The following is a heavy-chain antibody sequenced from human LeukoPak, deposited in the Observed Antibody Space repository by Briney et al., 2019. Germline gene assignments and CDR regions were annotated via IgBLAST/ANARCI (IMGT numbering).Heavy chain of an antibody. V-gene: IGHV3-7*05. CDR3: ARVAAAGQYNWFDP. CDR1: GFTFSSYW. J-gene: IGHJ5*02. D-gene: IGHD6-13*01. CDR2: IKQDGSEK. Sequence: PGGSLRLSCAASGFTFSSYWMSWVRQAPGEGLEWVANIKQDGSEKYYVDSVKGRFTISRDNAKNSLYLQMNSLRAEDTAVYYCARVAAAGQYNWFDPWGQGTLVTVSS.